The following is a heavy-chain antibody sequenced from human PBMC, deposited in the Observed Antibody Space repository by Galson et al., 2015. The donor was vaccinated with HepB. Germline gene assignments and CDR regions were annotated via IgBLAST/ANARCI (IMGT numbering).Heavy chain of an antibody. CDR2: IYWDDDK. V-gene: IGHV2-5*02. CDR1: GFSLSTSGVG. J-gene: IGHJ4*02. CDR3: ARLSSSWPNQ. D-gene: IGHD6-13*01. Sequence: ALVKPTQTLTLTCTFSGFSLSTSGVGVGWIRQPPGKALEWLALIYWDDDKRYSPSLKSRLTITKDTSKNQVVLTMTNTDPVDTATYYCARLSSSWPNQWGQGTLVTVSS.